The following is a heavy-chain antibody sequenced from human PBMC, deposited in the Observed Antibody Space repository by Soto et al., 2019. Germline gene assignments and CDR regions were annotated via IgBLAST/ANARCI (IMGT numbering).Heavy chain of an antibody. Sequence: GGSLRLSCAASGFTFSSYIMNWVRQAPGKGLEWVSSISSSSSYIYYADSVKGRFTISRDNAKNSLYLQMNSLRAEDTAVYYCTPAPLVVTGTRYYFDYWGQGTLVTVSS. CDR1: GFTFSSYI. CDR3: TPAPLVVTGTRYYFDY. J-gene: IGHJ4*02. CDR2: ISSSSSYI. D-gene: IGHD1-20*01. V-gene: IGHV3-21*01.